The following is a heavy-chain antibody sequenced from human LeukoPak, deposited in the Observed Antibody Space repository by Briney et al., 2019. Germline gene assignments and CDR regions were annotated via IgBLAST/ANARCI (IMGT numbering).Heavy chain of an antibody. CDR1: GGSISSYY. CDR2: IYTSGGT. D-gene: IGHD6-13*01. Sequence: KPSETLSLTCTVSGGSISSYYWSWIRQPAGKGLEWIGRIYTSGGTNYNPSLKSRVTMSVDTSKNQFSLKLSSVTAADTAVYYCARGSSSWYGDYFDYWGQGTLVTVSS. CDR3: ARGSSSWYGDYFDY. V-gene: IGHV4-4*07. J-gene: IGHJ4*02.